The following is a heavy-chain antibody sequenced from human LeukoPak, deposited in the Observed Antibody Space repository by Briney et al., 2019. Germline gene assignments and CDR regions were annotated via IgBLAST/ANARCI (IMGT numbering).Heavy chain of an antibody. CDR2: ICSSSSYI. CDR1: GFTFSGYS. CDR3: ARVSSGYSSGWSMGY. V-gene: IGHV3-21*01. D-gene: IGHD6-19*01. J-gene: IGHJ4*02. Sequence: PGGSLRLSCAASGFTFSGYSMNWVRQAPGKGLEWVSSICSSSSYIYYADSVKGRFTISRDNAKNSLYLQMNSLRAEDTAVYYCARVSSGYSSGWSMGYWGQGTLVTVSS.